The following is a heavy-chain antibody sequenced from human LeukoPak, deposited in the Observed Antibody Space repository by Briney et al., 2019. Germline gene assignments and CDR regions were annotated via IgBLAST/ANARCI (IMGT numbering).Heavy chain of an antibody. CDR1: GFTFSSYE. CDR3: ARGRAVAANLDFDY. CDR2: ISSSGSTI. V-gene: IGHV3-48*03. J-gene: IGHJ4*02. Sequence: PGGSLRLSCAASGFTFSSYEMNWVRQAPGKGLEWVSYISSSGSTIYYADSVKGRFTISRDNAKNSLYLQMNSLRAEDTAVYYCARGRAVAANLDFDYWGQGTLVTVSS. D-gene: IGHD6-19*01.